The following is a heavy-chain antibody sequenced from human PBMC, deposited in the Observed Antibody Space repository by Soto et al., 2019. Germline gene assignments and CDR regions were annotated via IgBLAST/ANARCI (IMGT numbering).Heavy chain of an antibody. CDR3: ARAAWEFATDY. CDR1: GGSVSSGSYY. V-gene: IGHV4-61*01. Sequence: SETLSLTCTVSGGSVSSGSYYWSWIRQPPGKGLEWIGYIYYSGSTNYNPSLKSRVTISVDTSKNQFSLKLSSVTAADTAVCYCARAAWEFATDYWGQGTLVTVSS. D-gene: IGHD3-10*01. J-gene: IGHJ4*02. CDR2: IYYSGST.